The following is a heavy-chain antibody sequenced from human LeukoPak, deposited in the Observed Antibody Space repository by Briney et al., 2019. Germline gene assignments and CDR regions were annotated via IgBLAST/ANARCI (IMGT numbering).Heavy chain of an antibody. CDR2: ISSSSSYI. Sequence: PGGSLRLSCAASGFTVSSNYMSWVRQAPGKGLEWVSSISSSSSYIYYADSVKGRFTISRDNAKNSLYLQMNSLRAEDTAVYYCARVFRGNNGYYFDYWGQGTLVTVSS. CDR3: ARVFRGNNGYYFDY. CDR1: GFTVSSNY. J-gene: IGHJ4*02. V-gene: IGHV3-21*01. D-gene: IGHD4-23*01.